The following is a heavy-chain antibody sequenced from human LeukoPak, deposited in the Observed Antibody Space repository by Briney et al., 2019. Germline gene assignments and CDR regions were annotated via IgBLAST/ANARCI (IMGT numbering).Heavy chain of an antibody. CDR2: INAGNGNT. CDR3: ARGRIAARGGNWFDP. CDR1: GYTFTSYA. Sequence: ASVKVSCKASGYTFTSYAMHWVRQAPGQRLEWMGWINAGNGNTKYSQKFQGRVTITRDTSASTAYMELSSLRSEDTAVYYCARGRIAARGGNWFDPWGQGTLVTVSS. J-gene: IGHJ5*02. V-gene: IGHV1-3*01. D-gene: IGHD6-6*01.